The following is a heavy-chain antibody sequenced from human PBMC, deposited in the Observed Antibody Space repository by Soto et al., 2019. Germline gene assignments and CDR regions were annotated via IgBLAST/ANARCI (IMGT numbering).Heavy chain of an antibody. V-gene: IGHV1-69*06. D-gene: IGHD6-19*01. CDR1: GGTFSSYA. J-gene: IGHJ6*02. Sequence: SVKVSCKASGGTFSSYAISWVRQAPGQGLEWMGGIIPIFGTANYAQKFQGRVTITADKSTSTAYMELSSLRSEDTAVYYCASDVSFTEVDGKPEHYYGMDVWGQGTTVTVSS. CDR2: IIPIFGTA. CDR3: ASDVSFTEVDGKPEHYYGMDV.